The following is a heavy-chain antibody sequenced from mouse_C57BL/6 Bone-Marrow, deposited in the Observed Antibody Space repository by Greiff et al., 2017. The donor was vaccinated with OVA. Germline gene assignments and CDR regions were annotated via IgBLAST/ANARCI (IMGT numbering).Heavy chain of an antibody. Sequence: VMLVESGPGLVAPSQSLSITCPVSGFSLTSYAISWVRQPPGTGLAWLGVIWPGGGTNYNSALKSRLSISKDNSKSQVFLKMNSLQTDDTARYYCARNDGYYKVYWGQGTLVTVSA. CDR1: GFSLTSYA. D-gene: IGHD2-3*01. V-gene: IGHV2-9-1*01. CDR3: ARNDGYYKVY. CDR2: IWPGGGT. J-gene: IGHJ3*01.